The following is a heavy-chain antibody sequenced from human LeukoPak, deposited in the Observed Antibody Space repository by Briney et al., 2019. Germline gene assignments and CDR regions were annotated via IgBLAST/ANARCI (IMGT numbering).Heavy chain of an antibody. CDR1: GGSIRSYY. D-gene: IGHD3-16*02. J-gene: IGHJ4*02. Sequence: SETLSLTCSVSGGSIRSYYWGWIRQPPGKALDWIGYISNRGTTNYNPSLKSRITLSVDTRKSQFSLKLTPVTAADPAVYYCARASGVGYRYGNADFWGQGTLVTVSS. CDR3: ARASGVGYRYGNADF. V-gene: IGHV4-59*01. CDR2: ISNRGTT.